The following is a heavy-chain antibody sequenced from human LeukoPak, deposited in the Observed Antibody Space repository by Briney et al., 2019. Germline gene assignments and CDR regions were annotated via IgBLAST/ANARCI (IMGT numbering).Heavy chain of an antibody. Sequence: WASVKVSCKASGYTFTSYYMHWVRQAPGEGLEWMGIINPTGGSTSYAQKFQGRVTMTRDTSTSTVYMELSSLRSEDTAVYYCARDHYHKIHSVMVTAPDYWGQGTLVTVSS. CDR3: ARDHYHKIHSVMVTAPDY. CDR2: INPTGGST. D-gene: IGHD2-21*02. J-gene: IGHJ4*02. CDR1: GYTFTSYY. V-gene: IGHV1-46*01.